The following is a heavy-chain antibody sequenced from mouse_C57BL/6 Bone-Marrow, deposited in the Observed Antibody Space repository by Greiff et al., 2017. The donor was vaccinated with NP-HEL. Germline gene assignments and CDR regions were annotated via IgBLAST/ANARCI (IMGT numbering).Heavy chain of an antibody. CDR2: ISAGGSYT. J-gene: IGHJ1*03. Sequence: EVQLVESGGGLVKPGGSLKLSCAASGFTFSSYAMSWVRQSPEKRLEWVATISAGGSYTYYPDNVKGSFTISRDKAKNTLYLQMSSLKSEDSAMYYCASFYLYFGGQGTGITVS. CDR3: ASFYLYFGG. V-gene: IGHV5-4*01. CDR1: GFTFSSYA.